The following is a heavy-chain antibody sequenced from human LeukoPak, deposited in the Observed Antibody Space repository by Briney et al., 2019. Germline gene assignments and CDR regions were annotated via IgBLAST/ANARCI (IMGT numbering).Heavy chain of an antibody. CDR3: ALEVDIVVVPAAHIDY. J-gene: IGHJ4*02. CDR1: GFTVSSNY. D-gene: IGHD2-2*01. Sequence: PGGSLRLSCAASGFTVSSNYTSWVRQAPGKGLEWVSVIYSGGSTYYADSVKGRFTISRDNSKNTLYLQMNSLRAEDTAVYYCALEVDIVVVPAAHIDYWGQGTLVTVSS. CDR2: IYSGGST. V-gene: IGHV3-66*02.